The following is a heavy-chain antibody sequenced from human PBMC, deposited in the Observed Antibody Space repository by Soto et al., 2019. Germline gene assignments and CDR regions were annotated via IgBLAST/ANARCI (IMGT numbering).Heavy chain of an antibody. D-gene: IGHD3-10*01. V-gene: IGHV1-69*19. J-gene: IGHJ4*02. Sequence: QVQLVQSGAEMKKPGSSVKVSCQSSGGTFNTYAMNWVRQAPGQGPEWMGDISPMFGAANYAPKFQGRVTITADASTGTSYMQLSSLTSEDTALYFWGREVQVHTPAFVYWGQGTLVTVSS. CDR2: ISPMFGAA. CDR1: GGTFNTYA. CDR3: GREVQVHTPAFVY.